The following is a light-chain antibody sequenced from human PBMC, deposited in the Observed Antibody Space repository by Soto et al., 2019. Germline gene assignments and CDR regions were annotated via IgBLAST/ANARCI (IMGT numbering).Light chain of an antibody. Sequence: QSALTQPAPVSGSPGQSITISCTGTSSDVGGYNYVSWYQQHPGKAPKVVIYDVSDRPSGVSNRFSGSKSGNTASLTISGIQAEDEADYYCSSYTSTSTYVFGTGTKLTVL. V-gene: IGLV2-14*01. CDR3: SSYTSTSTYV. J-gene: IGLJ1*01. CDR1: SSDVGGYNY. CDR2: DVS.